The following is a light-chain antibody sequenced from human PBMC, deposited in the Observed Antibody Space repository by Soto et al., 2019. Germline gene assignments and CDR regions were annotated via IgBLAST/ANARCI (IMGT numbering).Light chain of an antibody. CDR3: SSYASSNNFPYV. Sequence: QSALTQPPSASGSPGQSVTISCTGTSSDVGGYNYVSWYQQHPGKAPKLMIYEVSKRPSGVPDRFSGSKSGNTASLTVSGLPAEDEADYYYSSYASSNNFPYVFGTGTKLTVL. CDR1: SSDVGGYNY. CDR2: EVS. V-gene: IGLV2-8*01. J-gene: IGLJ1*01.